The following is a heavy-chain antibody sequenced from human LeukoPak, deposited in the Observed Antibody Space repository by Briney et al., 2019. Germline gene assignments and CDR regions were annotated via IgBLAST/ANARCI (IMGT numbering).Heavy chain of an antibody. CDR1: GGTFSRYA. D-gene: IGHD5-18*01. V-gene: IGHV1-69*05. CDR3: ARGTTAMVPFDI. J-gene: IGHJ3*02. CDR2: IITIFGTA. Sequence: SVTVSCKASGGTFSRYAISWVRQAPAQGREWMGGIITIFGTANYAQKFQGRVTITTDESTSTAYMELSSLRSEDTAVYYCARGTTAMVPFDIWGQGTMVTVSS.